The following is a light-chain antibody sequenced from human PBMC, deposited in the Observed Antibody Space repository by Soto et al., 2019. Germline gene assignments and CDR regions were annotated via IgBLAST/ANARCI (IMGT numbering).Light chain of an antibody. CDR2: GAS. CDR1: QSVSSSY. J-gene: IGKJ2*01. V-gene: IGKV3-20*01. CDR3: QQYGSSPYT. Sequence: EIVLTQSPGTLSLSPGERATLSCRASQSVSSSYLAWYQQKPGQAPRLLIYGASSRATGIPDRFSGSGSGTDFTLTISGLEPEDFAVYYCQQYGSSPYTFGQGTKLESK.